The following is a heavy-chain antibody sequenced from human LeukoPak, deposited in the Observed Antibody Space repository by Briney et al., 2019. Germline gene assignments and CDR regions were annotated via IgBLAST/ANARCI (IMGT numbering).Heavy chain of an antibody. CDR3: ARFTRYSGYADQ. J-gene: IGHJ4*02. D-gene: IGHD5-12*01. CDR2: IYYSGTT. V-gene: IGHV4-59*01. CDR1: GGSISSYY. Sequence: SETLSLTCTVSGGSISSYYWSWIRQPPGKGLEWIGNIYYSGTTNYNPSLKSRVTISVDTSKNQFSLKLSSVTAADTAVFYCARFTRYSGYADQWGQGTLVTVSS.